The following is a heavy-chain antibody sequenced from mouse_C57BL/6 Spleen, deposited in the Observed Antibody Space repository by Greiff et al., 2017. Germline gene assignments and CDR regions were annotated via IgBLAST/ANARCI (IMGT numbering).Heavy chain of an antibody. CDR3: TRDRAYYGSPWYFDV. D-gene: IGHD1-1*01. CDR2: ISSGGDYI. CDR1: GFTFSSYA. V-gene: IGHV5-9-1*02. J-gene: IGHJ1*03. Sequence: EVQLVESGEGLVKPGGSLKLSCAASGFTFSSYAMSWVRQTPEKRLEWVAYISSGGDYIYYADTVKGRFTISRDNARNTLYLQMSSLKSEDTAMYYCTRDRAYYGSPWYFDVWGTGTTVTVSS.